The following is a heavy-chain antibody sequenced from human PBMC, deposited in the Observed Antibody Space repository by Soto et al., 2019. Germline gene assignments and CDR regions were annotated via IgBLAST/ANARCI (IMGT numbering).Heavy chain of an antibody. Sequence: GGSLRLSCAASGFTFSSYAMSWVRQAPGKGLEWVSAISGSGGSTYYADSVKGRFTISRDNSKNTLYLQMNSLRAEDTAVYYCAKAIVSWELRYAMLPGNEYYYYGMDVWGQGTTVTVSS. D-gene: IGHD2-8*01. J-gene: IGHJ6*02. CDR3: AKAIVSWELRYAMLPGNEYYYYGMDV. CDR2: ISGSGGST. CDR1: GFTFSSYA. V-gene: IGHV3-23*01.